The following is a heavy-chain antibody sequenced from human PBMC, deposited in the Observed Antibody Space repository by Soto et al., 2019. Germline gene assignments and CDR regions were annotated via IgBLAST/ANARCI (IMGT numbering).Heavy chain of an antibody. CDR3: STGRSRNYH. CDR1: GFNFSTTW. D-gene: IGHD2-2*01. CDR2: TESKADGGTI. J-gene: IGHJ4*02. Sequence: EVQLVESGGGLVKPGGSLRLSCAASGFNFSTTWMTWVRQAPGKGLEWVGRTESKADGGTIDYAAPVKGRFTISRDDSKTTLFLQMDSLKTDDTAVYYCSTGRSRNYHWGQGTLVTVSS. V-gene: IGHV3-15*04.